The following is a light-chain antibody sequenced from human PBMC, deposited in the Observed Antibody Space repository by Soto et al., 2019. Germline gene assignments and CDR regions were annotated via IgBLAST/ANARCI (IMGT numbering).Light chain of an antibody. CDR2: RAS. J-gene: IGKJ1*01. V-gene: IGKV3-15*01. CDR1: HYVYSN. Sequence: SQSPSTLSLSTGERATLSCTASHYVYSNVAWFQQRPGQAPRLLIYRASTRATGTPARFSGSGSGTEFTLTITSLQSEDFALYYCQQYHNLWTFGQGTKVDTK. CDR3: QQYHNLWT.